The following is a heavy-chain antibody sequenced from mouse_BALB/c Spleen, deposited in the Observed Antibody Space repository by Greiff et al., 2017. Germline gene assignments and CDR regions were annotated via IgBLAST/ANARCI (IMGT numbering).Heavy chain of an antibody. V-gene: IGHV1-18*01. Sequence: VQLKESGPELVKPGASVKISCKTSGYTFTEYTMHWVKQSHGKSLEWIGGINPNNGGTSYNQKFKGKATLTVDKSSSTAYMELRSLTSEDSAVYYCAREPPLFPYAMDYWGQGTSVTVSS. CDR1: GYTFTEYT. CDR3: AREPPLFPYAMDY. J-gene: IGHJ4*01. CDR2: INPNNGGT. D-gene: IGHD1-1*01.